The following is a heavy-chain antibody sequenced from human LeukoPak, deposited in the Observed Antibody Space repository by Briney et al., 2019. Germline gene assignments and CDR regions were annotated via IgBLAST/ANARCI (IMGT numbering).Heavy chain of an antibody. CDR3: ARDGSMRSSWYNDY. Sequence: GSLRLSCAASGFTFSSYGMHWVRQAPGKGLEWVAVIWYDGSNKYYADSVKGRFTISRDNSKNTLYLQMNSLRAEDTAVYYCARDGSMRSSWYNDYWGQGTLVTVSS. V-gene: IGHV3-33*01. D-gene: IGHD6-13*01. J-gene: IGHJ4*02. CDR2: IWYDGSNK. CDR1: GFTFSSYG.